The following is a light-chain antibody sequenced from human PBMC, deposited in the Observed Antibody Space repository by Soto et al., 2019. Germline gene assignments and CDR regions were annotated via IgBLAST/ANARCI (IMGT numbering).Light chain of an antibody. J-gene: IGKJ1*01. Sequence: EIVLTQSPGTLSLSPGERATLSCRASQSVSSSYLAWYRQKPGQAPRLLIYGTSSRATAIPDRFSGSGSGTDFNLTISRLEPEDFAVYYCQQYGSSSWTFGQGTKVEIK. V-gene: IGKV3-20*01. CDR1: QSVSSSY. CDR3: QQYGSSSWT. CDR2: GTS.